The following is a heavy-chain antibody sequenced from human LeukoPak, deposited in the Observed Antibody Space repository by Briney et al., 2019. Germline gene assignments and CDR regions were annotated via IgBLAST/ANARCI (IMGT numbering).Heavy chain of an antibody. D-gene: IGHD6-13*01. V-gene: IGHV3-21*01. Sequence: GGSLRLSCAASGFTFSSYAMSWVRQAPGKGLEWVSSISSSSSYIYYADSVKGRFTISRDNAKNSLSLQMNSLRAEDTAVYYCAREYSSSWYPLDYWGQGTLVTVSS. CDR3: AREYSSSWYPLDY. CDR1: GFTFSSYA. CDR2: ISSSSSYI. J-gene: IGHJ4*02.